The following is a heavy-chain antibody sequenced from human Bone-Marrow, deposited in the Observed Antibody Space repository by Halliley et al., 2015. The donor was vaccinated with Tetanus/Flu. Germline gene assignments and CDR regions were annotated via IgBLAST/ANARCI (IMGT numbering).Heavy chain of an antibody. CDR3: AEDYRFQSNEPLFDY. Sequence: SLRLSCVASEFSFSNYAMSWVRQAPGKGLEWVSGINDGGDTNYSDSAKGRFINTRDNSKNTLHLQMNSLMDEDTAFYYCAEDYRFQSNEPLFDYGGQGTGVAFSP. D-gene: IGHD1-26*01. J-gene: IGHJ4*02. CDR2: INDGGDT. V-gene: IGHV3-23*01. CDR1: EFSFSNYA.